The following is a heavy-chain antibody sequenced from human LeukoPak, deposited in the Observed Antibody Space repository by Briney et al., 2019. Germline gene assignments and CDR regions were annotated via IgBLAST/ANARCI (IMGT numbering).Heavy chain of an antibody. CDR1: GFTFKYW. V-gene: IGHV3-7*01. Sequence: RGSLRLSCAASGFTFKYWFSWVRQAPGKGLEWVANMNQDGSHKYSVDSVKGRFTISRDNARNSLYLQMNGLRAEDTAVYYCARFRYIGSDLEVFDSWGQGTLVTISS. D-gene: IGHD5-12*01. CDR2: MNQDGSHK. CDR3: ARFRYIGSDLEVFDS. J-gene: IGHJ4*02.